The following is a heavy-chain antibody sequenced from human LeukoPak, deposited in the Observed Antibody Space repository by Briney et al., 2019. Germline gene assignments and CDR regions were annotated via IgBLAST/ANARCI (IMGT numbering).Heavy chain of an antibody. Sequence: GGSLRLSCAASGFTFDDYAMHWVRQAPGKGLEWVSGISWNSGSIGYADSVKGRFTISRDNAKNSLYLQMNSLRAEDMALYYCAKDQTIFGVVRSAFDIWGQGTMVTVSS. CDR3: AKDQTIFGVVRSAFDI. CDR2: ISWNSGSI. V-gene: IGHV3-9*03. CDR1: GFTFDDYA. J-gene: IGHJ3*02. D-gene: IGHD3-3*01.